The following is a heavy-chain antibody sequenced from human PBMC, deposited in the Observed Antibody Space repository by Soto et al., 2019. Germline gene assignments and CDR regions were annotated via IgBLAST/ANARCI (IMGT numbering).Heavy chain of an antibody. Sequence: GGSLRLSCAASGFTFSSYSMNWVRQAPGKGLEWVSSISKSSRYIYYADSVKGRFTISRDNAKNSLYLQMNSLRAEDTAVYYCARDYCDSLFDYWGQGTPVTVSS. CDR3: ARDYCDSLFDY. V-gene: IGHV3-21*01. CDR1: GFTFSSYS. CDR2: ISKSSRYI. D-gene: IGHD3-22*01. J-gene: IGHJ4*02.